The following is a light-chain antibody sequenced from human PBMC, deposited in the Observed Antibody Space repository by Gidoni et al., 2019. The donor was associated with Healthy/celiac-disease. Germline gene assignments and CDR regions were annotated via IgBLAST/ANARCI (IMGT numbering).Light chain of an antibody. J-gene: IGKJ2*01. V-gene: IGKV3-20*01. CDR2: GAS. CDR3: QQYGSSHT. CDR1: QSVSSSY. Sequence: IVLTQSPGTLSLSPGESATLSCRASQSVSSSYLAWYQQKPGQAPRLLIYGASSRATGIPDRFSGSGSGTDFTLTISRLEPEDFAVYYCQQYGSSHTFGQGTKLEIK.